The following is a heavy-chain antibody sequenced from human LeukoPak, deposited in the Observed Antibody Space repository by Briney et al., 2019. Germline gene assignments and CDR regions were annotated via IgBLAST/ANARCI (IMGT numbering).Heavy chain of an antibody. D-gene: IGHD4-17*01. CDR3: ARGRHDYGAFDY. CDR2: IYTSGST. CDR1: GGSISSYY. Sequence: SETLSFTCTVSGGSISSYYWSWIRQPAGKGLEWIGRIYTSGSTNYNPSLKSRVTMSVDTSKNQFSLKLSSVTAADTAVYYCARGRHDYGAFDYWGQGTLVTVSS. J-gene: IGHJ4*02. V-gene: IGHV4-4*07.